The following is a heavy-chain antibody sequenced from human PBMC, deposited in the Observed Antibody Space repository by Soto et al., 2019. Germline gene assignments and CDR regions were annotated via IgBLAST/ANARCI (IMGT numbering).Heavy chain of an antibody. D-gene: IGHD1-1*01. V-gene: IGHV1-18*01. CDR2: ISAYNGNT. CDR3: ARGGTPHYYYYMDV. CDR1: GYAFTSYG. Sequence: ASVKVSCKASGYAFTSYGISWVRQAPGQGLKWMGWISAYNGNTNYTQDLQGRVTMTTDTSTSTAYMELRSLRSDDTAVYYCARGGTPHYYYYMDVWGKGTTVTVSS. J-gene: IGHJ6*03.